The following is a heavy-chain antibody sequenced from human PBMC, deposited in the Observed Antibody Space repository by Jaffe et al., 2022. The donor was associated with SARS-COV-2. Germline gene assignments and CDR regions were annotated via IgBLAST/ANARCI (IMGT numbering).Heavy chain of an antibody. CDR1: GGSISSSSYY. Sequence: QLQLQESGPGLVKPSETLSLTCTVSGGSISSSSYYWGWIRQPPGKGLEWIGSIYYSGSTYYNPSLKSRVTISVDTSKNQFSLKLSSVTAADTAVYYCARGWSEWELTPIPGAFDIWGQGTMVTVSS. V-gene: IGHV4-39*01. J-gene: IGHJ3*02. D-gene: IGHD1-26*01. CDR2: IYYSGST. CDR3: ARGWSEWELTPIPGAFDI.